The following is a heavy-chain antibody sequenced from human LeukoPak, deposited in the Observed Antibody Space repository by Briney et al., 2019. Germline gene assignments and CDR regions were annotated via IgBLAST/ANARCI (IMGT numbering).Heavy chain of an antibody. CDR3: AIGLRLGELSLCQPFDY. Sequence: ASVKVSCKASGGTFSSYAISWVRQAPGQGLESMGRIIPIFGTANYAQKFQGRVTITTDESTSTAYMELSSLRSEDTAVYYCAIGLRLGELSLCQPFDYWGQGTLVTVSS. CDR2: IIPIFGTA. CDR1: GGTFSSYA. V-gene: IGHV1-69*05. D-gene: IGHD3-16*02. J-gene: IGHJ4*02.